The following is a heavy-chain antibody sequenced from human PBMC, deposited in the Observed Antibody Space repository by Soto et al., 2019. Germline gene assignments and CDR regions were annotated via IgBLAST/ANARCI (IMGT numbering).Heavy chain of an antibody. V-gene: IGHV1-46*01. Sequence: ASVKVSCKASGYTFTTSYMHWVRQAPGQGLEWVGIINPRDGSTSYAQNFRGRVTMTGDTSTSTVYMELSSLRFEDTAVYYCAMSTTWYWAYFEFWGQGTLVTVSS. CDR1: GYTFTTSY. D-gene: IGHD6-13*01. J-gene: IGHJ4*02. CDR3: AMSTTWYWAYFEF. CDR2: INPRDGST.